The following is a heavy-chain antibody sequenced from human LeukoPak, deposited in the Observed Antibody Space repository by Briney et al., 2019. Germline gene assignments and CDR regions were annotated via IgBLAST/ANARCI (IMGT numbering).Heavy chain of an antibody. D-gene: IGHD3-10*01. V-gene: IGHV4-34*01. CDR1: GGSLSGYY. J-gene: IGHJ4*02. CDR2: INHSGST. Sequence: SETLSLTCAVYGGSLSGYYWSWIRQPPGKGLEWIGEINHSGSTNYNPSLKSRVTISVDTSKSQFSLKLSSVTAADTAVYYCARASMVRGVEDYWGQGTLVTVSS. CDR3: ARASMVRGVEDY.